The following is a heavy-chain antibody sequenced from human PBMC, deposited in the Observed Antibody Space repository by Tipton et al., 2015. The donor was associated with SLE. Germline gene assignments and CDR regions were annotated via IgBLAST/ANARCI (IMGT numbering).Heavy chain of an antibody. V-gene: IGHV4-31*03. CDR2: MYPNGDT. CDR1: GASIGSAGYF. CDR3: ASPGGGSGSFDAFDI. J-gene: IGHJ3*02. D-gene: IGHD3-10*01. Sequence: TLSLTCSVSGASIGSAGYFWSWFRQHPGRGLEWIGYMYPNGDTYYNPSLKSRITISADASKNEFSMNLAAVTAADSAVYFCASPGGGSGSFDAFDIWGQGTMVTVSS.